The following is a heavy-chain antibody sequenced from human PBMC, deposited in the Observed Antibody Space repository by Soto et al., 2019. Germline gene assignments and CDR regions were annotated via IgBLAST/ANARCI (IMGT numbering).Heavy chain of an antibody. Sequence: PSETLSLTCTVSGGSTDSLYWSWVRQPPGKGLEWIGYVSYSGSTTYNPSLKSRVIVSIDTSKNQFSLKLSSVTAADTAVYYCARAYGGYADYWGQGALVTVS. V-gene: IGHV4-59*01. CDR1: GGSTDSLY. D-gene: IGHD5-12*01. CDR3: ARAYGGYADY. J-gene: IGHJ4*02. CDR2: VSYSGST.